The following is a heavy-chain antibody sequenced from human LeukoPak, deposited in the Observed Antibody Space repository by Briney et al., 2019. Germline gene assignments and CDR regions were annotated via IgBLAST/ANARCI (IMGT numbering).Heavy chain of an antibody. J-gene: IGHJ6*02. V-gene: IGHV4-34*01. CDR1: GGSFSGYY. D-gene: IGHD3-3*01. Sequence: PSETLSLTCAVYGGSFSGYYWSWLRQPPGKGLEWIGEINHSGSTNYNPSLKSRVTISVDTSKNQFSLKLSSVTAADTAVYYCARVIDFWSGYYTHYYYGMDVWGQGTTVTVSS. CDR2: INHSGST. CDR3: ARVIDFWSGYYTHYYYGMDV.